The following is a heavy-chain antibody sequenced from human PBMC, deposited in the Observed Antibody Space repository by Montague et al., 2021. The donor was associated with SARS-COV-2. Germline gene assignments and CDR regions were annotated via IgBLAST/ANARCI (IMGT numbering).Heavy chain of an antibody. CDR2: IYYSGST. CDR3: ARAFVVVIAIDAFDI. D-gene: IGHD2-21*01. CDR1: GGSISSGGYY. Sequence: TLSLTCTVSGGSISSGGYYWSWIRQHPGKGLGWIGYIYYSGSTYYNPSLKSRVTISVDTSKNQFSLKLSSVTAADTAVYYCARAFVVVIAIDAFDIWGQGTMVTVSS. V-gene: IGHV4-31*03. J-gene: IGHJ3*02.